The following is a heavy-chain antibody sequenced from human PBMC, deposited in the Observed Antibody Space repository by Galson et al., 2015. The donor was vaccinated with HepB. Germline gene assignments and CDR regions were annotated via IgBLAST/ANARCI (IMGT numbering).Heavy chain of an antibody. CDR2: ISSSGNTI. CDR3: ARDRGGFYDISGPSKKSSGYFQY. CDR1: GFKFSYYS. V-gene: IGHV3-48*04. Sequence: SLRLSCAASGFKFSYYSMNWVRQAPGKGLEWVSYISSSGNTIYYAASVKGRFTISRDNAKNSLYLQMNSLRAEDTAVYYCARDRGGFYDISGPSKKSSGYFQYWGQGTLVTVSS. J-gene: IGHJ1*01. D-gene: IGHD3-22*01.